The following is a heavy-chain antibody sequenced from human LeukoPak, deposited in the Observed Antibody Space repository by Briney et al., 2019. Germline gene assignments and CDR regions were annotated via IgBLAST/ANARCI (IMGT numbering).Heavy chain of an antibody. Sequence: SETLSLTCTVSDASISSFAYYWGWVRQSPGKGLEWIGNIYSAGSTYYNPSLISRVTISADTSKNQFSLLMNAVTAADTAVYYCARVGSRVAVRRSLTAFDPWGQGTLVIVSS. CDR1: DASISSFAYY. V-gene: IGHV4-39*07. J-gene: IGHJ5*02. CDR3: ARVGSRVAVRRSLTAFDP. CDR2: IYSAGST. D-gene: IGHD3-22*01.